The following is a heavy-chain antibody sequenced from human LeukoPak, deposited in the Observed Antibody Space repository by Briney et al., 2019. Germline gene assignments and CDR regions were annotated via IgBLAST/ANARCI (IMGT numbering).Heavy chain of an antibody. CDR2: IRYDGSNK. J-gene: IGHJ5*02. D-gene: IGHD6-19*01. V-gene: IGHV3-30*02. CDR3: AKEAEAVAGTGNWFDP. CDR1: GFTFSSYG. Sequence: GGSLRLPCAASGFTFSSYGMHWVRQAPGKGLEWVAFIRYDGSNKYYADSVKGRFTISRDNSKNTLYLQMNSLRAEDTAVYYCAKEAEAVAGTGNWFDPWGQGTLVTVSS.